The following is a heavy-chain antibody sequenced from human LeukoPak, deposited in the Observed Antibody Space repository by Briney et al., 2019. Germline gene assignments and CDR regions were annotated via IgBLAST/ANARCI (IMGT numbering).Heavy chain of an antibody. D-gene: IGHD6-19*01. V-gene: IGHV4-30-2*01. J-gene: IGHJ4*02. CDR3: ARVNLPLGSGWYPRWYFDY. Sequence: PSETLSLTCAVSGVSISITGYSWSWIRQPPGKGLEWIGYIYHSGNSYYNPSLKSRVTISVDTSKNQFSLKLSSVTAADTAVYYCARVNLPLGSGWYPRWYFDYWGQGTLVTVSS. CDR1: GVSISITGYS. CDR2: IYHSGNS.